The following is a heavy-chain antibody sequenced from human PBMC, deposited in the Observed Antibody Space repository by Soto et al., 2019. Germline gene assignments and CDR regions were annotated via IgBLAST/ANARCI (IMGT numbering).Heavy chain of an antibody. D-gene: IGHD3-3*01. V-gene: IGHV1-8*01. CDR3: ARDDSRSGSGYYPRDSVFYYYYGMDV. J-gene: IGHJ6*02. Sequence: ASVKVSCKASGYTFTSYDINWVRQATGQGLEWMGWMNPNSGNTGYAQKFQGRVTMTRNTSISTAYMELSSLRSEDTAVYYRARDDSRSGSGYYPRDSVFYYYYGMDVWGQGTTVAVAS. CDR1: GYTFTSYD. CDR2: MNPNSGNT.